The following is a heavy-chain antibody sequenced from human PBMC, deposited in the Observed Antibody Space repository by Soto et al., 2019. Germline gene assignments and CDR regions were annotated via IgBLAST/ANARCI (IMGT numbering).Heavy chain of an antibody. J-gene: IGHJ5*02. D-gene: IGHD2-15*01. Sequence: QVQLVQSGAEVKKPGSSVKVSCKVSGGTFSSYAISWVRQAPGQGLEWMGGIIPIFGTANYAQKFQGRVTITADESTSTAYMELSSLRSEDTAVYYCASVCSGGSCYGWFWFDPWGQGTLVTVSS. CDR2: IIPIFGTA. CDR3: ASVCSGGSCYGWFWFDP. CDR1: GGTFSSYA. V-gene: IGHV1-69*01.